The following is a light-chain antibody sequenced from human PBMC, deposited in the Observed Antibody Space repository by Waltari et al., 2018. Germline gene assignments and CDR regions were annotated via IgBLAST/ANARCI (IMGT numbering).Light chain of an antibody. CDR1: AGAVTSVNY. CDR3: LLYDGSDQV. J-gene: IGLJ3*02. V-gene: IGLV7-43*01. CDR2: STT. Sequence: QTVVTQDPSLTVSPGGAVALTCASSAGAVTSVNYPNWIQQKPGQVPRSLIHSTTNRHSWTPARFSGSLLGGKAALTLSGVQTEDEAEYYCLLYDGSDQVFGGGTKLTVL.